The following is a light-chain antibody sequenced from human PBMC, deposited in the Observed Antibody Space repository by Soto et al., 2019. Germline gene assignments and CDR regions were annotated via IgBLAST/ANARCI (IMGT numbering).Light chain of an antibody. CDR1: QSVSSY. CDR2: DAS. V-gene: IGKV3-11*01. J-gene: IGKJ5*01. Sequence: IGLTQSPATLSLNPGERATLSCRASQSVSSYLAWYQQKPGQAPRLLIYDASNRATGIPARFSGSGSGTDFTLTISSLEPEDFAVYYCQQRSNWPITFGQGTRLEIK. CDR3: QQRSNWPIT.